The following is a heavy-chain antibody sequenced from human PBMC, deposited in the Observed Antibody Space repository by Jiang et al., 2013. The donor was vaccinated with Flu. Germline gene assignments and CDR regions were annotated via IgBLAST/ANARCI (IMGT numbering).Heavy chain of an antibody. Sequence: GSGLVKPSQTLSLTCTVSGDSMTSGGYYWYWIRQHPGKGLEWIGYIYYSGSTNYNPSLKSRVTISVDTSKNQFSLKLSSVTAADTAVYYCARHLWGIVGAPDYWGQGTLVTVSS. D-gene: IGHD1-26*01. CDR1: GDSMTSGGYY. CDR2: IYYSGST. CDR3: ARHLWGIVGAPDY. V-gene: IGHV4-61*08. J-gene: IGHJ4*02.